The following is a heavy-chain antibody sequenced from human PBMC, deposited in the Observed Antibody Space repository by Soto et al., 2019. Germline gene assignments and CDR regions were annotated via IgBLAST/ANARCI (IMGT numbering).Heavy chain of an antibody. V-gene: IGHV3-48*03. Sequence: EVQLVESGGGLVQPGGSLRLSCAASGFTFSRFVLHWVRQAPGKGLEWISYISSSGSTAYYASSVEGRFTISRDNANNSFYLQMDSLRAEDTALYYCTRAAWFPYLSFYWGQGALVTVSS. CDR1: GFTFSRFV. J-gene: IGHJ4*02. CDR2: ISSSGSTA. CDR3: TRAAWFPYLSFY. D-gene: IGHD3-10*01.